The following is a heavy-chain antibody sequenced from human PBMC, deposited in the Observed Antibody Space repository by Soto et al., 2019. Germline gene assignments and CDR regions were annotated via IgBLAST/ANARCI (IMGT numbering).Heavy chain of an antibody. CDR1: GYTFTSYG. CDR2: ISAHNGNT. Sequence: QVHLVQSGAEVKKPGASVKVSCKASGYTFTSYGITWVRQAPGQGLEWMGWISAHNGNTGYAQKLQGRVIVTRDPSTSTAYMELRSLRSDDTAVYYCARGRYGDYWGQGALVTVSS. V-gene: IGHV1-18*01. CDR3: ARGRYGDY. D-gene: IGHD1-1*01. J-gene: IGHJ4*02.